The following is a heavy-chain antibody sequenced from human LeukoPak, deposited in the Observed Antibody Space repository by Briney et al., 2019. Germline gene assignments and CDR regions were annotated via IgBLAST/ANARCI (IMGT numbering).Heavy chain of an antibody. CDR2: ISGSGGST. D-gene: IGHD3-10*01. CDR1: GFTFTSYA. CDR3: AKRLGSGSYYLDY. J-gene: IGHJ4*02. Sequence: GGSLRLSCAASGFTFTSYAMTWVRQAPGKGLEWVSAISGSGGSTYYADSVKGRFTISRDNSKNTLYLQMNSLRAEDTAVYYCAKRLGSGSYYLDYWGQGTLVTVSS. V-gene: IGHV3-23*01.